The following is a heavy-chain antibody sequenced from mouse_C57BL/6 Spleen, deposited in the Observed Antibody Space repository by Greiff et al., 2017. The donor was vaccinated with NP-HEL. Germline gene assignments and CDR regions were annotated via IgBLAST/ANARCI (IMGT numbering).Heavy chain of an antibody. CDR1: GFTFSSYA. J-gene: IGHJ4*01. V-gene: IGHV5-9-1*02. CDR3: TRDYGSSYGLYYAMDY. D-gene: IGHD1-1*01. Sequence: VKVVESGEGLVKPGGSLKLSCAASGFTFSSYAMSWVRQTPEKRLEWVAYISSGGDYIYYADTVKGRFTISRDNARNTLYLQMSSLKSEDTAMYYCTRDYGSSYGLYYAMDYWGQGTSVTVSS. CDR2: ISSGGDYI.